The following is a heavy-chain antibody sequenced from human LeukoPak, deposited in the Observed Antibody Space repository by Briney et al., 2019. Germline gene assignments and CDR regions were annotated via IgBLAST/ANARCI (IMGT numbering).Heavy chain of an antibody. CDR2: ISSGRSYI. J-gene: IGHJ3*02. CDR3: ARDCAPFCSGGRCYSSGAFDI. V-gene: IGHV3-21*01. D-gene: IGHD2-15*01. Sequence: PGGSLRLSCAASGFTFGSFAMNWVRQAPGKGLEWVSSISSGRSYIEYADSVKGRLTISRDNAKNSLYLQMNSLRAEDTAVYYCARDCAPFCSGGRCYSSGAFDIWGQGTMVTVSS. CDR1: GFTFGSFA.